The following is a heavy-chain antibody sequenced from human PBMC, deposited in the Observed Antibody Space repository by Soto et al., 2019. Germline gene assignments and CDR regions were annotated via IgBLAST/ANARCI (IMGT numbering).Heavy chain of an antibody. V-gene: IGHV3-48*03. CDR2: ISSSGSAI. CDR1: GFTFNNYD. D-gene: IGHD3-22*01. CDR3: ARVLSYYDSSGVDNWFDP. J-gene: IGHJ5*02. Sequence: GGSLRLSCAASGFTFNNYDMNWVRQAPGKGLEWVSYISSSGSAIYYADSVKGRFTISRDNAKNSLYLQMNSLRVEDTAVYYCARVLSYYDSSGVDNWFDPWGQGALVTVSS.